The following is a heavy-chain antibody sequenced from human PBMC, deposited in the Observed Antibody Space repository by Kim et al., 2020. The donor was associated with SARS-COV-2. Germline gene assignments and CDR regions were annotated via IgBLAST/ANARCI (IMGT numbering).Heavy chain of an antibody. D-gene: IGHD3-9*01. V-gene: IGHV4-59*09. CDR3: ARGGRWYDFLTGYNGNFDY. Sequence: KSRVTISVDTSKNQFSLKLSSVTAADTAVYYCARGGRWYDFLTGYNGNFDYWGQGTLVTVSS. J-gene: IGHJ4*02.